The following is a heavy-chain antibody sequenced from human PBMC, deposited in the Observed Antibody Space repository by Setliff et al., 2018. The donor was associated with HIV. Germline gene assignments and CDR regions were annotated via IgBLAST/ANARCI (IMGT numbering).Heavy chain of an antibody. CDR1: GYTFTSYD. Sequence: ASVKVSCKASGYTFTSYDINWVRQATGQGLEWMGWMNPNSGNTGYAQKFQGRVTMTRNTSISTAYMELSSLRSEETAVYCCAREIGNYYDSSGYYTQTASFDYWGQGTLVTVSS. V-gene: IGHV1-8*02. CDR3: AREIGNYYDSSGYYTQTASFDY. D-gene: IGHD3-22*01. CDR2: MNPNSGNT. J-gene: IGHJ4*02.